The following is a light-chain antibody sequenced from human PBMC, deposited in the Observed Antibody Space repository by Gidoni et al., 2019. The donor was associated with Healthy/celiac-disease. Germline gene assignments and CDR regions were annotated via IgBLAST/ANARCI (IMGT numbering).Light chain of an antibody. J-gene: IGKJ4*01. CDR3: QQRSNWPPLT. V-gene: IGKV3-11*01. CDR2: DAS. Sequence: ESVLTQSPATLSLSPGARATLSCRASQSVSSYVAWYQQKPGQAPRLLMYDASNRATGIPARFSGSGSGTDFTLTISSLEPEDFAVYYCQQRSNWPPLTFGGGTKVEIK. CDR1: QSVSSY.